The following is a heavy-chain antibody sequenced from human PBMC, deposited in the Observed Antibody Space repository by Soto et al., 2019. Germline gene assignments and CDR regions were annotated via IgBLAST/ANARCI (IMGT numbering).Heavy chain of an antibody. Sequence: QVQLQESGPGLVRPSQTLSLTCTVSGGSISYDHYHWTWIRQPPGKGLEWMGYIHYSWSVFYNPSPKRRLSRSVATSTNLFSRKLSSLTSADTAVKFCAREDDGGDRDYYGLDVWGKGTTVTVSS. CDR2: IHYSWSV. CDR1: GGSISYDHYH. J-gene: IGHJ6*04. V-gene: IGHV4-30-4*01. D-gene: IGHD4-17*01. CDR3: AREDDGGDRDYYGLDV.